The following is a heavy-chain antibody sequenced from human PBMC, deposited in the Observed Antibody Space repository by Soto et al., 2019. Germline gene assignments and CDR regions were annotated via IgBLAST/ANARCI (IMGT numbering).Heavy chain of an antibody. J-gene: IGHJ4*02. Sequence: QVHLVESGGGVVQPGRSLRLSCAASGFTFSSYGMHWVRQAPGKGLEWVAVISYDGSNKYYADSVKGRFTISRDNSKNTLYLQMNSLRAEDTAVYYCAKDGAVGATGSHDYWGQGTLVTVSS. V-gene: IGHV3-30*18. D-gene: IGHD1-26*01. CDR1: GFTFSSYG. CDR3: AKDGAVGATGSHDY. CDR2: ISYDGSNK.